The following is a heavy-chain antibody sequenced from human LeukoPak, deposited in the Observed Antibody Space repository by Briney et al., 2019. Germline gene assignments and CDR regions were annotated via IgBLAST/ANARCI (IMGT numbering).Heavy chain of an antibody. CDR2: INSDGSST. J-gene: IGHJ4*02. V-gene: IGHV3-74*01. CDR3: ARGVLYYGSGSHLDY. Sequence: RAGGSLRLSCAASGFTFSSYWMHWVRQAPGKGLVWVSRINSDGSSTSYADSVKGRFTISRDNAKNTLYLQMNSLRAEDTAVYYCARGVLYYGSGSHLDYWGQGTLVTVSS. D-gene: IGHD3-10*01. CDR1: GFTFSSYW.